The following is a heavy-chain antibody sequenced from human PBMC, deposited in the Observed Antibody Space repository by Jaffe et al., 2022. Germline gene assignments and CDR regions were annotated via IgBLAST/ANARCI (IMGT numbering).Heavy chain of an antibody. Sequence: EVQLVESGGGLVKPGGSLRLSCAASGFTFSNAWMSWVRQAPGKGLEWVGRIKSKTDGGTTDYAAPVKGRFTISRDDSKNTLYLQMNSLKTEDTAVYYCTTVGLGDTIFWESYYYYYMDVWGKGTTVTVSS. J-gene: IGHJ6*03. CDR3: TTVGLGDTIFWESYYYYYMDV. CDR2: IKSKTDGGTT. D-gene: IGHD3-3*01. V-gene: IGHV3-15*01. CDR1: GFTFSNAW.